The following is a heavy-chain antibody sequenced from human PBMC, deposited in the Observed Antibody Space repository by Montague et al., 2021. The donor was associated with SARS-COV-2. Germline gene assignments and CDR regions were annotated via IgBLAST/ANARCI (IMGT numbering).Heavy chain of an antibody. CDR2: TNYRSKWTS. Sequence: CAISGDSVWSNTAAWNWIRQSPSGGLEWLGRTNYRSKWTSDYATSVEGRISIDPDTSKNQFSLKLSSVTAADTAVYYCARHGWGWLRLLRPFDYWGQGTLVTVSS. CDR3: ARHGWGWLRLLRPFDY. CDR1: GDSVWSNTAA. J-gene: IGHJ4*02. D-gene: IGHD5-12*01. V-gene: IGHV6-1*01.